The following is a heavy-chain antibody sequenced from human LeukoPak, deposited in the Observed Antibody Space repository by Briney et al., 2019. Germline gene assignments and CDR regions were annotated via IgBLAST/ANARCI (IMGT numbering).Heavy chain of an antibody. V-gene: IGHV3-23*01. D-gene: IGHD3-22*01. J-gene: IGHJ5*02. CDR3: AKGSSGYFVDL. Sequence: GGSLRLSCAASGFILNNYGLIWVRQAPGKGLEWVSAISNDGGGTNYADFVKGRFTISRDNSKNTLFLQMNSLRAEDTALYYCAKGSSGYFVDLWGQGTLVTVSS. CDR1: GFILNNYG. CDR2: ISNDGGGT.